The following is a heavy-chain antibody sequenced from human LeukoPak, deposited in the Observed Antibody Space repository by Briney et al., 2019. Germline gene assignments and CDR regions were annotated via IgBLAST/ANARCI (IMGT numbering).Heavy chain of an antibody. J-gene: IGHJ4*02. CDR1: GYTLTELS. V-gene: IGHV1-24*01. Sequence: ASVKVSCKVSGYTLTELSMHWVRQAPGKGLEWMGGFDPEDGETIYAQKFQGRVTMTEDTSTDTAYMELSSLRSEDTAVYYRATVPPVEMATTYFDYWGQGTLVTVSS. CDR2: FDPEDGET. CDR3: ATVPPVEMATTYFDY. D-gene: IGHD5-24*01.